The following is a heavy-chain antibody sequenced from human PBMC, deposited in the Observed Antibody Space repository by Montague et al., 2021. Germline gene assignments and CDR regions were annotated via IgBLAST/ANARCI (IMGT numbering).Heavy chain of an antibody. Sequence: SETLSLTCSVSGGSISRRPYYWAWIRQPLGKGLEWIATISYNGSPYSDSALKSRVTISVDTSKNQLSLRLTSVTATDTAVYYCARLTFAIGDTPEVFDIWGQGTTVTVSS. CDR1: GGSISRRPYY. D-gene: IGHD3/OR15-3a*01. CDR3: ARLTFAIGDTPEVFDI. J-gene: IGHJ3*02. CDR2: ISYNGSP. V-gene: IGHV4-39*01.